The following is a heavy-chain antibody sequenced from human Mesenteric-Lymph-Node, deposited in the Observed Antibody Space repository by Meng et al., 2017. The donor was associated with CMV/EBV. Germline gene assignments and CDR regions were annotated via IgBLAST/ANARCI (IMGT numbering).Heavy chain of an antibody. CDR2: MYYSGST. Sequence: SETLSLTCTVSGGSISRTSYYWGWIRQPPGKGREWIGSMYYSGSTYYNPSLKSRVTLSLDTSNNQFSLKLSSVTAADTAVYYCASLSMVRGVIPSGDVWGQGTTVTVSS. D-gene: IGHD3-10*01. CDR3: ASLSMVRGVIPSGDV. V-gene: IGHV4-39*07. J-gene: IGHJ6*02. CDR1: GGSISRTSYY.